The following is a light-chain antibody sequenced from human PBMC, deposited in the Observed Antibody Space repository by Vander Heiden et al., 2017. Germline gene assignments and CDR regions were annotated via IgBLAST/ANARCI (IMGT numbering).Light chain of an antibody. Sequence: QSVLTQPPSASGTPGQRVTIPCSRSSSNIGSTYVYWYQQLPGTAPDLLIYRNNQRPSGVPDRFSGSKSGTSATLAISGLRSEDEAEYDCAAWDDSLSGHGVFGGGTKLTVL. CDR2: RNN. V-gene: IGLV1-47*01. CDR3: AAWDDSLSGHGV. J-gene: IGLJ2*01. CDR1: SSNIGSTY.